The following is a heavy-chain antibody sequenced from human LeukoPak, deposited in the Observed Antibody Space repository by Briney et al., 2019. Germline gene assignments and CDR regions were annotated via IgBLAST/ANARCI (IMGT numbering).Heavy chain of an antibody. CDR1: GGSIGTYF. Sequence: SETLSLTCSVSGGSIGTYFWTWIRQPPGKGLEWLGYNSYSGGANYNPSLKGRLTISLDPSNNQFPLRLSSMTAADTAVYYCARDSGYDYGRVYFDLWGQGTLVTVSS. D-gene: IGHD4/OR15-4a*01. CDR3: ARDSGYDYGRVYFDL. CDR2: NSYSGGA. J-gene: IGHJ4*02. V-gene: IGHV4-59*01.